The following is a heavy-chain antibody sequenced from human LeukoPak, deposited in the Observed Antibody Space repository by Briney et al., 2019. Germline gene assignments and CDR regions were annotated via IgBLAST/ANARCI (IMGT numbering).Heavy chain of an antibody. CDR1: GFTFSSYW. CDR2: IQQGGSEK. D-gene: IGHD7-27*01. CDR3: VRDNWGTDY. J-gene: IGHJ4*02. Sequence: PGGSLRLSRAASGFTFSSYWMSWVRQAPGKGLEWVANIQQGGSEKYYVDSVKGRFTISRDNAKNSLFLQMNSLRAEDTAVYYCVRDNWGTDYWGQGTLVTVSS. V-gene: IGHV3-7*05.